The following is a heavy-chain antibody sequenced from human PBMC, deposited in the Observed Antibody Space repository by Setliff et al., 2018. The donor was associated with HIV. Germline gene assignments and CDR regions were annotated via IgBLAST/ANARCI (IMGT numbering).Heavy chain of an antibody. J-gene: IGHJ4*02. Sequence: GGSLRLSCAASGFTFSSYAMHWVRQAPGKGREWVAVISYDGSNKYYADSVKGRFTISRDNSKNTLYLQMNSLRAEDTAVYYCARDPTSSGWYWWADYWGQGTLVTVSS. V-gene: IGHV3-30*01. D-gene: IGHD6-19*01. CDR1: GFTFSSYA. CDR3: ARDPTSSGWYWWADY. CDR2: ISYDGSNK.